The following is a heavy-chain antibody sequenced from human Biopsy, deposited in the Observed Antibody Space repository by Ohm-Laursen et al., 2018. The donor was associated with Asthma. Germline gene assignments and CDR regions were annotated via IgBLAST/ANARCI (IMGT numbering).Heavy chain of an antibody. CDR3: ARDLRSDNWNPWGMDV. CDR2: ISYDGTNK. D-gene: IGHD1-20*01. J-gene: IGHJ6*02. V-gene: IGHV3-30-3*01. Sequence: SLRLSYAASGFTFSDYDMHWVRQAPGKGLEWVAVISYDGTNKDYADSVKGRFTFSRDNSQNTLSLEMNSLRVEDTAVYYCARDLRSDNWNPWGMDVWGLGTTVTVAS. CDR1: GFTFSDYD.